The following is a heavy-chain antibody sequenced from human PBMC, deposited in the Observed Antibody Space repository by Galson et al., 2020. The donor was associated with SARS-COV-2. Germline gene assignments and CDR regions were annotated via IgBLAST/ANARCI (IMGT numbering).Heavy chain of an antibody. D-gene: IGHD2-21*02. Sequence: SGPTLVKPTQTLTLTCDFTGFARDDDGVGVGWIRQPPGKAPEWLGILYWDGDGRYSPSLEGRLTITQGTSKNQVVLTVTNMTPMDTATYYCGHTTVAWSNVEHSYSDSWGQGILVTVSS. CDR1: GFARDDDGVG. CDR2: LYWDGDG. CDR3: GHTTVAWSNVEHSYSDS. V-gene: IGHV2-5*02. J-gene: IGHJ4*02.